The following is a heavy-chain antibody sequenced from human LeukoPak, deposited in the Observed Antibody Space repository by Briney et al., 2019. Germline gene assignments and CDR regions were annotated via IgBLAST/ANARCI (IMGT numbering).Heavy chain of an antibody. V-gene: IGHV1-2*02. CDR3: ARWTSYDSSGPYQI. CDR2: INPNSGGT. Sequence: ASVKVSCKASGYTFTGYYMHWVRQAPGQGLEWMGWINPNSGGTNYAQKFQGRVTMTRDMSISTANMELSRLRSDDTAVYYCARWTSYDSSGPYQIWGQGTLVTVSS. CDR1: GYTFTGYY. J-gene: IGHJ4*02. D-gene: IGHD3-22*01.